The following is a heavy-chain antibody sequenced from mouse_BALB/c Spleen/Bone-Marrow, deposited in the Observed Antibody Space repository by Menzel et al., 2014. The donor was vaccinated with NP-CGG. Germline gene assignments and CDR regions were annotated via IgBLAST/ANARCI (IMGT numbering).Heavy chain of an antibody. CDR3: ARDGYGSSD. D-gene: IGHD1-1*01. CDR1: GFTFSTYA. CDR2: ISSGGSYT. V-gene: IGHV5-9-4*01. J-gene: IGHJ3*01. Sequence: EVKVVESGGVLVKPGGSLKLSCAASGFTFSTYAMSWVRQSPEKRLEWVAEISSGGSYTYYPDTVTGRFTISRDNAKNTLYLEMSSLRSEDTAMYYCARDGYGSSDWGQGTLVTVPA.